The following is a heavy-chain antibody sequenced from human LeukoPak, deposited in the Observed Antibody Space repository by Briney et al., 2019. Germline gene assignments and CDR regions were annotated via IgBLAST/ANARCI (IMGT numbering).Heavy chain of an antibody. V-gene: IGHV1-69*05. J-gene: IGHJ4*02. CDR1: GGTFSSYA. CDR2: IIPIFGTA. Sequence: GSSVKVSCKASGGTFSSYAISWVRQAPGQGLEWMGGIIPIFGTANYAQKFRGRVTITTDESTSTAYMELSSLRSEDTAVYYCARGKLLGSSGYYSGVFDYWGQGTLVTVSS. D-gene: IGHD3-22*01. CDR3: ARGKLLGSSGYYSGVFDY.